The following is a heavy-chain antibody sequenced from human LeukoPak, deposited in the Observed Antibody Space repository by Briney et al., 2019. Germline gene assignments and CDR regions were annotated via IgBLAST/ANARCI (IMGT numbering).Heavy chain of an antibody. V-gene: IGHV3-21*01. CDR2: ISSSGSYI. D-gene: IGHD1-26*01. Sequence: PGGSLRLSCAASGFIFSSYTMNWVRQAPGKGLEWVSSISSSGSYIYYADSVKGRFTISRDNAKNSLYLQMNSLRAEDTAVYYCARDLSVGAKPDLGFDYWGQGTLVTVSS. CDR3: ARDLSVGAKPDLGFDY. CDR1: GFIFSSYT. J-gene: IGHJ4*02.